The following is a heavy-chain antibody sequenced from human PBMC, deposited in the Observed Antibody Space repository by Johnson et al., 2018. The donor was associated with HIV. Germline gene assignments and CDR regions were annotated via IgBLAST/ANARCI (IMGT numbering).Heavy chain of an antibody. CDR1: GFTFDDYG. J-gene: IGHJ3*02. V-gene: IGHV3-20*04. D-gene: IGHD3-22*01. CDR2: INWNGGST. CDR3: ARDGYYYDSSGYYDHDGFDI. Sequence: VQLVESGGGVVRPGGSLRLSCAASGFTFDDYGMSWVRQAPGKGLEWVSGINWNGGSTGYADSVKGRFTISRDYAKNSLYLQMNSLRAEDTALYYCARDGYYYDSSGYYDHDGFDIWGQGTMVTVSS.